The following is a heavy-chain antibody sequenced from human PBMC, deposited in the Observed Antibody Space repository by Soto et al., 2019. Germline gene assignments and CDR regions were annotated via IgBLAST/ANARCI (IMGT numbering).Heavy chain of an antibody. J-gene: IGHJ4*02. V-gene: IGHV3-30*18. CDR2: ISYDGSNK. CDR3: AKDIRDGYNSGDY. CDR1: GFTFSSYG. D-gene: IGHD5-12*01. Sequence: ESGGGVVQPGRSLRLSCAASGFTFSSYGMHWVRQAPGKGLEWVAVISYDGSNKYYADSVKGRFTISRDNSKNTLYLQMNSLRAEDTAVYYCAKDIRDGYNSGDYWGQGTLVTVSS.